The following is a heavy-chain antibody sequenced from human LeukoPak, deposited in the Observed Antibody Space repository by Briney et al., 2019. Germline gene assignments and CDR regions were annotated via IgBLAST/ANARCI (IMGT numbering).Heavy chain of an antibody. CDR1: GGSFSGYY. D-gene: IGHD3-22*01. CDR3: ARVVVDYYDSSGIFDY. CDR2: INHSGRT. V-gene: IGHV4-34*01. J-gene: IGHJ4*02. Sequence: PSETLSLTCAVYGGSFSGYYWSWIRQPPGKGREWIGEINHSGRTNYNPSLKSRVTISVETSKNQFSLKLSSVTAADTAVYYCARVVVDYYDSSGIFDYWGQGTLVTVSS.